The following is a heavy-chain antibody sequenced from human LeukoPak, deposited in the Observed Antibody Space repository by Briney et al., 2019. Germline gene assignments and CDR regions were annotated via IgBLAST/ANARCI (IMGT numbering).Heavy chain of an antibody. V-gene: IGHV1-8*03. CDR1: GYTFTSYD. J-gene: IGHJ5*02. D-gene: IGHD3-3*01. CDR2: MNPNSGNT. Sequence: ASVKGSCKASGYTFTSYDINWVRQATGQGLEWMGWMNPNSGNTGYAQKFQGRVTITRNTSISTAYMELSSLRSEDTAVYYCARGPLRFLEWLPANWFDPWGQGTLVTVSS. CDR3: ARGPLRFLEWLPANWFDP.